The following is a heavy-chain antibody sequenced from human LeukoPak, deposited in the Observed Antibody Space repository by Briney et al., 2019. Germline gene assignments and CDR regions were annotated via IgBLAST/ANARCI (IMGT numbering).Heavy chain of an antibody. CDR1: GFTFSSYA. D-gene: IGHD4-17*01. CDR2: ISGSGGST. CDR3: ARTATVTVTYFDY. V-gene: IGHV3-23*01. Sequence: GGSLRLSCAASGFTFSSYAMSWVRQAPGKGLEWVSAISGSGGSTYYADSVKGRFTISRDDSKNTLYLQMNNLRAEDTAVYYCARTATVTVTYFDYWGQGTLVTVSS. J-gene: IGHJ4*02.